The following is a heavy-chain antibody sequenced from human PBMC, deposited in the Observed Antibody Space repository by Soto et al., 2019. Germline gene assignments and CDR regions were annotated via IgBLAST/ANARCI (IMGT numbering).Heavy chain of an antibody. V-gene: IGHV2-5*02. D-gene: IGHD4-17*01. Sequence: QITLKESGPPLVRPAQTLTLTCAFSGFSITTTSMGVAWIRQPPGKDLEWLALIYWDDDQRYSPSLKDRLTISKDTSRSRVVLTISNMNPADTGSYFCSHAGDYDLLSFDHWGPGTLVTVSS. CDR1: GFSITTTSMG. CDR2: IYWDDDQ. CDR3: SHAGDYDLLSFDH. J-gene: IGHJ4*02.